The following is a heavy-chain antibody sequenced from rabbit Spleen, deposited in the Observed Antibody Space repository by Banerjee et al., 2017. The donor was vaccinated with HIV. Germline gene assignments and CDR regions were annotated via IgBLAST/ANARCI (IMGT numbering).Heavy chain of an antibody. Sequence: QEQLVESGGGLVQPGGSLKLSCTVSGFDISKYGVTWVRQAPGKGLEWIGYIDPIFGVSYYVTWVYGRFSISSHDALYTLYLRLSSLTAADTATYFCTRDDGSGHYIDVFFNLWGPGTLVTVS. CDR1: GFDISKYG. J-gene: IGHJ4*01. CDR2: IDPIFGVS. V-gene: IGHV1S8*01. CDR3: TRDDGSGHYIDVFFNL. D-gene: IGHD1-1*01.